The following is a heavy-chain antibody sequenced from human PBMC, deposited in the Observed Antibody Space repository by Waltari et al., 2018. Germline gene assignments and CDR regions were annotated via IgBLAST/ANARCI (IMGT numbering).Heavy chain of an antibody. CDR3: ARDLRGYSGYDFEDYYYGMDV. Sequence: EVQLVESGGGLVKPGGSLRLSCAASGFTFSSYSMHWVRQAPGKGLEWVSSISSSSSYIYYADTVKGRFTISRDNAKNSLYLQMNSLRAEDTAVYYCARDLRGYSGYDFEDYYYGMDVWGQGTTVTVSS. D-gene: IGHD5-12*01. V-gene: IGHV3-21*01. CDR1: GFTFSSYS. J-gene: IGHJ6*02. CDR2: ISSSSSYI.